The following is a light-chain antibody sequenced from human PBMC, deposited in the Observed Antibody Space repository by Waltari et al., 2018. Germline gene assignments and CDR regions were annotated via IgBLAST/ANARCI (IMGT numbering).Light chain of an antibody. CDR1: SSDVGGYNY. V-gene: IGLV2-11*01. Sequence: QSALTQPRSVSGSPGQSVTISCTGTSSDVGGYNYVAWYHQHPGEAPKLMIYDVSKRPPRVPDRSSGSKSGNTASLTISGLQAEDEADYYCCSYAGSYTLVFGGGTKLTVL. J-gene: IGLJ2*01. CDR3: CSYAGSYTLV. CDR2: DVS.